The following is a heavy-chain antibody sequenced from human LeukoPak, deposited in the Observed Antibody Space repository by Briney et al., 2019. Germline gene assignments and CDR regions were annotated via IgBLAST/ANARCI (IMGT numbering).Heavy chain of an antibody. CDR3: ARAHIVVVPAANYYYYGMDV. D-gene: IGHD2-2*01. Sequence: SVKVSCKASGGTFSSYAISWVRQAPGQGLEWMGRIIPILGIANYAQKFQGRVTITADKSTSTAYMEPSSLRSEDTAVYYCARAHIVVVPAANYYYYGMDVWGQGTTVTVSS. CDR2: IIPILGIA. CDR1: GGTFSSYA. J-gene: IGHJ6*02. V-gene: IGHV1-69*04.